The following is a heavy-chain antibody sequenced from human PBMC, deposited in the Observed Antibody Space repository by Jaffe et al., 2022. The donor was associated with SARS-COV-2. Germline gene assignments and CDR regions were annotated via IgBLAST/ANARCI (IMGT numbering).Heavy chain of an antibody. V-gene: IGHV1-24*01. CDR1: GYTLTELS. J-gene: IGHJ4*02. Sequence: QVQLVQSGAEVKKPGASVKVSCKVSGYTLTELSMHWVRQAPGKGLEWMGGFDPEDGETIYAQKFQGRVTMTEDTSTDTAYMELSSLRSEDTAVYYCATLHPLRGATTVYFDYWGQGTLVTVSS. CDR2: FDPEDGET. D-gene: IGHD1-26*01. CDR3: ATLHPLRGATTVYFDY.